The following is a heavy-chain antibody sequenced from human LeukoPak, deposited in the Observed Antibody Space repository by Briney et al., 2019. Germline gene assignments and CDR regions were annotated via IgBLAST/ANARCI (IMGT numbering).Heavy chain of an antibody. CDR1: GGSFSGYY. J-gene: IGHJ4*02. CDR3: ARADGDYVFDY. D-gene: IGHD4-17*01. V-gene: IGHV4-34*01. Sequence: SETLSLTCAVYGGSFSGYYWSWIRQPPGKGLEWSGEINHSGSTNYNPSLKSRVTISVDTSKNQFSLKLSSVTAADTAVYYCARADGDYVFDYWGQGTLVTVSS. CDR2: INHSGST.